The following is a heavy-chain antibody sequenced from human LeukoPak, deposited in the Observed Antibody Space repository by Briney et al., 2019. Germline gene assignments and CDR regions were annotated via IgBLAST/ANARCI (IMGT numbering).Heavy chain of an antibody. J-gene: IGHJ4*02. CDR3: ARASDSDY. Sequence: GGSLRLSCAASGFTFNSYAMYWVRQAPGKGLEWVSSISSSSSYIYYADSVKGRFTISRDNAKNSLYLQMNSLRAEDTAVYYCARASDSDYWGQGTLVTVSS. CDR1: GFTFNSYA. CDR2: ISSSSSYI. V-gene: IGHV3-21*01.